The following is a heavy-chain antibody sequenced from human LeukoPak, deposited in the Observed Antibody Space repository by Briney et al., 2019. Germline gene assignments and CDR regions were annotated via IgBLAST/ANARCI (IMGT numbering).Heavy chain of an antibody. J-gene: IGHJ5*02. D-gene: IGHD3-10*01. Sequence: SETLSLTCTVSGGSVSSGNYYWTWIRQPPGKGLEWIGYIFYTGSTNYNPSLKSRVTISVDTTKNQFSLKLNSVTAADTAVYYCARAVMMVRGVIIGGYWFDPWGQGTLVTVST. CDR1: GGSVSSGNYY. V-gene: IGHV4-61*01. CDR3: ARAVMMVRGVIIGGYWFDP. CDR2: IFYTGST.